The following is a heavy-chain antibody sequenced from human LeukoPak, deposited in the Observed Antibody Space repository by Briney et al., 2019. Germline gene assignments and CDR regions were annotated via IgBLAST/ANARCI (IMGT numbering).Heavy chain of an antibody. V-gene: IGHV1-8*01. CDR3: ARDSTGRDGYNFDY. D-gene: IGHD5-24*01. CDR2: MNPNSGNT. Sequence: ASVKVSCKASGYTFTSYDINWVRQATGQGLEWMGWMNPNSGNTGYAQKFQGRVTMTTDTSTSTAYMELRSLRSDDTAVYYCARDSTGRDGYNFDYWGQGTLVTVSS. J-gene: IGHJ4*02. CDR1: GYTFTSYD.